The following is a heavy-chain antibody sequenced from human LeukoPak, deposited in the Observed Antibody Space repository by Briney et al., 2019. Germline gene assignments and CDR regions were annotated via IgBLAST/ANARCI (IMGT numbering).Heavy chain of an antibody. Sequence: SETLSLTCTVSGGSISSSSYYWGWIRQPPGKGLEWTGSIYYSGSTYYNPSLKSRVTISVDTSTNQFSLKLSSVTAADTAVYYCARAYDFWSGYYLFDYWGQGTLVTVSS. CDR1: GGSISSSSYY. D-gene: IGHD3-3*01. V-gene: IGHV4-39*01. CDR2: IYYSGST. J-gene: IGHJ4*02. CDR3: ARAYDFWSGYYLFDY.